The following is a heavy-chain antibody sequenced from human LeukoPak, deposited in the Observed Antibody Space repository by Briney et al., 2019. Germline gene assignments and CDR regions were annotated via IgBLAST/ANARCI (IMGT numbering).Heavy chain of an antibody. V-gene: IGHV3-21*01. D-gene: IGHD3-3*01. J-gene: IGHJ6*02. CDR2: ISSSSSYI. Sequence: NPGGSLRLSCAASGFTFSSYSMNWVRQAPGKGLEWVSSISSSSSYIYYADSVKGRFTISRDNAKNSLYLQMNSLRAEDTAVYYCARAFYDFWSGYPGSYYYYYGMDVWGQGTTVTVSS. CDR1: GFTFSSYS. CDR3: ARAFYDFWSGYPGSYYYYYGMDV.